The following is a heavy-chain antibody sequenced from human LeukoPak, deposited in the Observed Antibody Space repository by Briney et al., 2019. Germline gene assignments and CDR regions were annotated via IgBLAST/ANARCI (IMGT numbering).Heavy chain of an antibody. V-gene: IGHV3-53*01. Sequence: PGGSLRLSCAASGFTVSSIYMSWARQAPGKGLQWVSLIYSGGGTYYADSVKGRFTISRDNSKNTLYLQMNSLRAEDTAVYYCAREGSSGFVGYWGQGTLVTVSS. J-gene: IGHJ4*02. CDR1: GFTVSSIY. CDR3: AREGSSGFVGY. CDR2: IYSGGGT. D-gene: IGHD6-19*01.